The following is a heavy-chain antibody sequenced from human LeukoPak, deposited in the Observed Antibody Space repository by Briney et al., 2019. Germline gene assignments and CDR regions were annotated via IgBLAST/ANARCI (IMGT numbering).Heavy chain of an antibody. CDR3: ARDRGVIGLPLY. V-gene: IGHV3-15*01. D-gene: IGHD3-10*01. Sequence: GGSLRLSCAASGFTFSHAWMSWVRQAPGQGLEWVGRIKSKTDGGTTDYAAPVKGRFTISRDNAKNSLYLQMNSLRAEDTAVYYCARDRGVIGLPLYWGQGTLVTVSS. CDR2: IKSKTDGGTT. J-gene: IGHJ4*02. CDR1: GFTFSHAW.